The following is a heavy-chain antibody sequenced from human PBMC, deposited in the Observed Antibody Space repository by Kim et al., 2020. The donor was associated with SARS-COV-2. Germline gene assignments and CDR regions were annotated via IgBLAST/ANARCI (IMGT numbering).Heavy chain of an antibody. CDR3: TRDAAHGSSDWFDP. J-gene: IGHJ5*02. CDR1: GYTFTGYY. CDR2: FDPYTGGT. D-gene: IGHD6-25*01. Sequence: ASVKVSCKASGYTFTGYYIHWVRQAPGQGLEWMGYFDPYTGGTHYAQNFQGRVTMTGDTSISTVYMELSSLRSDDTALYYCTRDAAHGSSDWFDPWGQGTLVTVSS. V-gene: IGHV1-2*02.